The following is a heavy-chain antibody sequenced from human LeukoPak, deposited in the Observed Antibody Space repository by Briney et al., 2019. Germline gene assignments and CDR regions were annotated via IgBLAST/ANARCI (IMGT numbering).Heavy chain of an antibody. V-gene: IGHV3-64D*09. J-gene: IGHJ4*02. CDR3: VRRTGNYFDY. CDR1: GFTHSSHA. D-gene: IGHD3/OR15-3a*01. CDR2: ISYNGGST. Sequence: GGSLRLSCSASGFTHSSHAMHWVRQAPGKALEYVSAISYNGGSTYYANSVKDRFTISRDNSKNTLYLQMSSLRPEDTAVFYCVRRTGNYFDYWGQGTLVTVSS.